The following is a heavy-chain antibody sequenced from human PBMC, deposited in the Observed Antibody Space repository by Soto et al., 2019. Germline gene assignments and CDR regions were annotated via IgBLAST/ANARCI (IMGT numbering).Heavy chain of an antibody. J-gene: IGHJ6*03. D-gene: IGHD6-13*01. CDR2: ISAYSGNT. CDR1: GYTFTSYG. Sequence: GASVKVSCKASGYTFTSYGMSWVRQAPGQGLEWMGWISAYSGNTGYAQKFQGRVTMTRNTSISTAYMELSSLRSEDTAVYYCASGGGGSFYYYYMDVWGKGTTVTVSS. CDR3: ASGGGGSFYYYYMDV. V-gene: IGHV1-8*02.